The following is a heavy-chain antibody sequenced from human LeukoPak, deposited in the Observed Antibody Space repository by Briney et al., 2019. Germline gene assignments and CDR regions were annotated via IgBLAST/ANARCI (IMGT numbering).Heavy chain of an antibody. V-gene: IGHV4-59*01. CDR2: IYSSGGT. CDR1: GGSMSSYY. J-gene: IGHJ1*01. CDR3: ARLSSGRPHEYFQH. Sequence: SETLSLTCTVSGGSMSSYYWSWVRQPPGKGLEWIAYIYSSGGTNYNPSLKSRATISIDTSKNQFSLKLTSLTAADTAVYYCARLSSGRPHEYFQHWGQGTLVTVSS. D-gene: IGHD3-22*01.